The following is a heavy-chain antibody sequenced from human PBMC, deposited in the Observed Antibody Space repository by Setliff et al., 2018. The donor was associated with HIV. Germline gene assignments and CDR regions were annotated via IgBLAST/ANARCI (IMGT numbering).Heavy chain of an antibody. CDR3: ANQRVAVSMLVVQNHGSLDT. Sequence: PGESLTISCLASGNIFTNQWTAWVRQLPGGGLEWMGLIYTGDSQTAYSPAFPGQVTISADKSISTAYLQWTRLKASDTAIYYCANQRVAVSMLVVQNHGSLDTLGQGTMVTVSS. J-gene: IGHJ3*02. CDR1: GNIFTNQW. V-gene: IGHV5-51*01. D-gene: IGHD3-10*02. CDR2: IYTGDSQT.